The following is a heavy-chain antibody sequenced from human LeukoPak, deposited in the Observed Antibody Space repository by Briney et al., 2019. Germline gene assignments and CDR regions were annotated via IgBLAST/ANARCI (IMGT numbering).Heavy chain of an antibody. CDR2: ISGSGGST. Sequence: GGSLRLSCAASGFTFTSYTMNWVRQAREKGLEWISAISGSGGSTYYADSVKGRFTISRDNSKNTLYLQMNSLRAEDTAVYYCAKEYYDSSGYSLDNWGQGTLVTVSS. D-gene: IGHD3-22*01. V-gene: IGHV3-23*01. CDR1: GFTFTSYT. J-gene: IGHJ4*02. CDR3: AKEYYDSSGYSLDN.